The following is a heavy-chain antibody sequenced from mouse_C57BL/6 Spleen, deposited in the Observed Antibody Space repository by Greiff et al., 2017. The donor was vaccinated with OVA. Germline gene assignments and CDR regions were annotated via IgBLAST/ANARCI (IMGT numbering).Heavy chain of an antibody. V-gene: IGHV1-81*01. CDR1: GYTFTSYG. CDR3: ASPGAYDGWYFDV. Sequence: QVQLKQSGAELARPGASVKLSCKASGYTFTSYGISWVKQRTGQGLEWIGEIYPRSGNTYYNEKFKGKATLTADNASSTAYMELRSLTSEDAAVYFCASPGAYDGWYFDVWGTGTTVTVSS. CDR2: IYPRSGNT. D-gene: IGHD2-12*01. J-gene: IGHJ1*03.